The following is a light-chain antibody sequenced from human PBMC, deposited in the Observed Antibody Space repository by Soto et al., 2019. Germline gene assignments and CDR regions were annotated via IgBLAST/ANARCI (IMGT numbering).Light chain of an antibody. J-gene: IGLJ1*01. CDR2: EGS. V-gene: IGLV2-18*02. CDR3: NSYTISGTYV. Sequence: QSVLTQPPSVYGSPGQSVTISCTGTSSDIGSYNGVSWYQQPPGTAPKLIIYEGSTRPSGVPDRFSGSKSGNTASLTISGLQAEDEADYYCNSYTISGTYVFGTGTKVTVL. CDR1: SSDIGSYNG.